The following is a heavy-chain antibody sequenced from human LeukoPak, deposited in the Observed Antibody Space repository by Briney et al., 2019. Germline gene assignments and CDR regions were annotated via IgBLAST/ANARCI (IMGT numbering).Heavy chain of an antibody. CDR2: INPNSGGT. CDR3: ARAHWNDGNWFDP. J-gene: IGHJ5*02. D-gene: IGHD1-1*01. CDR1: GHTFTGYY. V-gene: IGHV1-2*06. Sequence: GASVKVSCKASGHTFTGYYMHWVRQAPGQGLEWMGRINPNSGGTNYAQKFQGRVTMTRDTSISTAYMELSRLRSDDTAVYYCARAHWNDGNWFDPWGQGTLVTVSS.